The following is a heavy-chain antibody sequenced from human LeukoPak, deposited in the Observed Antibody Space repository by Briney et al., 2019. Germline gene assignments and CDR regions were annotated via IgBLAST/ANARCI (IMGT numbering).Heavy chain of an antibody. CDR1: GGSVSSGSYY. CDR2: IYYSGST. Sequence: SETLSLTCTVSGGSVSSGSYYWSWIRQPPGKGLEWIGYIYYSGSTNYNPSLKSRVTISVDTSKNQFSLKLSSVTAADTAVYYCARSGAGGATPFDYWGQGTLATVSS. CDR3: ARSGAGGATPFDY. D-gene: IGHD1-26*01. J-gene: IGHJ4*02. V-gene: IGHV4-61*01.